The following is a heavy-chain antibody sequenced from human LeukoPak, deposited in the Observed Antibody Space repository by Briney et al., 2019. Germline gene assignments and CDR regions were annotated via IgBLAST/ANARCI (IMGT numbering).Heavy chain of an antibody. J-gene: IGHJ4*02. CDR3: ARDRGYYYDP. CDR1: GGSFSGYY. Sequence: PSETLSLTCAVYGGSFSGYYWSWIRQPPGRGLEWIGEINHSGSTNYNPSLKSRVTMSVDTSKNQFSLKLSSVTAADTAVYYCARDRGYYYDPWGQGTLVTVSS. V-gene: IGHV4-34*01. CDR2: INHSGST. D-gene: IGHD3-22*01.